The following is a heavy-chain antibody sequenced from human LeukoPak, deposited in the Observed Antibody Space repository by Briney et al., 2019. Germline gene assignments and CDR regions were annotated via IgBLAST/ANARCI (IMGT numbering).Heavy chain of an antibody. CDR1: GFTFSSYA. V-gene: IGHV3-23*01. J-gene: IGHJ4*02. CDR3: AKGHADSSGYYYFDS. Sequence: AGGSLRLSCAASGFTFSSYAMSWVRQAPGKGLEWVSAISGSGGSTYYADSVKGRFTISRDNSKNTLYLQMNSLRAEDTAVYYCAKGHADSSGYYYFDSWGQGTLVTVSS. CDR2: ISGSGGST. D-gene: IGHD3-22*01.